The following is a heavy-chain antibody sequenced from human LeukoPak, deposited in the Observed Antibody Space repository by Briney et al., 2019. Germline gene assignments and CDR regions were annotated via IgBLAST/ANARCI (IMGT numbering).Heavy chain of an antibody. D-gene: IGHD6-13*01. V-gene: IGHV3-30-3*01. CDR1: GFTFSSYA. Sequence: GGSLRLSCAASGFTFSSYAMHWFRQAPGKGLEWVAVISYDGSNKYYADSVKGRFTISRDNSKNTLYLQMSSLRGDDTAVYYCARDLTEYSSSWFDPWGQGTLVTVSS. CDR2: ISYDGSNK. J-gene: IGHJ5*02. CDR3: ARDLTEYSSSWFDP.